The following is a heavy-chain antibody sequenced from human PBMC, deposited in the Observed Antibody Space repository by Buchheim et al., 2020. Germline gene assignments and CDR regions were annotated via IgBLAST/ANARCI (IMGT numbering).Heavy chain of an antibody. CDR1: GYSFTSYW. V-gene: IGHV5-10-1*03. CDR3: ASDGPPAAISYYYYGMDV. J-gene: IGHJ6*02. Sequence: EVQLVQSGAEVKKPGESLRISCKGSGYSFTSYWISWVRQMPGKGLEWMGRIDPSDSYTNYSPSFQGHVTISADKSISPAYLQWSSLKASDTAMYYCASDGPPAAISYYYYGMDVWGQGTT. D-gene: IGHD2-2*01. CDR2: IDPSDSYT.